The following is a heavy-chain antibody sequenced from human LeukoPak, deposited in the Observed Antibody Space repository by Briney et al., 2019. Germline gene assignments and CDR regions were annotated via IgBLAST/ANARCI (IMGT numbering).Heavy chain of an antibody. CDR1: GFTFSSYA. J-gene: IGHJ4*02. V-gene: IGHV3-23*01. D-gene: IGHD6-19*01. CDR2: ISGSGGST. CDR3: AKDSTGSGWRYFDY. Sequence: GGSLRLSCAASGFTFSSYATSWVRQAPGKGLEWVSAISGSGGSTYYADSVKGRFTISRDNSKNTLYLQMNSLRAEDTAVYYCAKDSTGSGWRYFDYWGQGTLVTVSS.